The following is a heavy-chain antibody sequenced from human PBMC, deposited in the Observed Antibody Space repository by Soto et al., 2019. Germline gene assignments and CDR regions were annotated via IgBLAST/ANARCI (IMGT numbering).Heavy chain of an antibody. CDR2: ISAYNGNT. CDR3: ARAPLIAVAGLFDY. J-gene: IGHJ4*02. V-gene: IGHV1-18*04. D-gene: IGHD6-19*01. Sequence: ASVKVSCKASGYTFTSYCISWVLEAPGQGLEWMGWISAYNGNTNYAQKLQGRVTMTTDTSTSTAYMELRSLRSDDTAVYYCARAPLIAVAGLFDYWGQGTLVTVSS. CDR1: GYTFTSYC.